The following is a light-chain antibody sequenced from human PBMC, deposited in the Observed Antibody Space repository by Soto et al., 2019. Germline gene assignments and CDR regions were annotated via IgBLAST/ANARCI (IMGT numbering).Light chain of an antibody. Sequence: DIVMTQSPDSLAVSLGERATINCKSSQSVLYSSNNKNYLAWYQHKPGQPPKVLIYWASTRESGVPDRFSGSGSGTDFTLTISSLQAEDVAVYFCQQYYSTPLTFCGGTKVEIK. CDR2: WAS. J-gene: IGKJ4*01. CDR3: QQYYSTPLT. CDR1: QSVLYSSNNKNY. V-gene: IGKV4-1*01.